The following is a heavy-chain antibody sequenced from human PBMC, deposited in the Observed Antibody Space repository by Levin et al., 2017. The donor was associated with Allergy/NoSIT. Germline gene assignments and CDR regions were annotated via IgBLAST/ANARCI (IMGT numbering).Heavy chain of an antibody. V-gene: IGHV3-9*01. CDR3: AKQRQQWGLDGGCFDP. Sequence: GGSLRLSCAASGFTFDDYAMHWVRQAPGKGLEWVSGMSHNNEIIGYADSVKGRFTISRDNAKNSLYLQMNSLRPEDTALYYCAKQRQQWGLDGGCFDPWGPGTLVIVSS. CDR2: MSHNNEII. J-gene: IGHJ5*02. CDR1: GFTFDDYA. D-gene: IGHD4-11*01.